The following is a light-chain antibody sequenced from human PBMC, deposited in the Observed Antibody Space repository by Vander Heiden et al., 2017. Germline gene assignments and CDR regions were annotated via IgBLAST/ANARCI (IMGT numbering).Light chain of an antibody. CDR3: PQSYRTPPLT. Sequence: DIQMTQSPSSLSASVGDRVTITCRASQSISSYLNWYQQKPGKAPKLLIYAASSLQSGVPSRFIGSGSGTDFTLTISSLQPEDFATYYCPQSYRTPPLTFGGGTKVEIK. J-gene: IGKJ4*01. CDR1: QSISSY. CDR2: AAS. V-gene: IGKV1-39*01.